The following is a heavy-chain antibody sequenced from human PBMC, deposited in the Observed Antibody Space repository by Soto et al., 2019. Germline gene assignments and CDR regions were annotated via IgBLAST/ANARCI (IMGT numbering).Heavy chain of an antibody. V-gene: IGHV3-7*01. CDR1: GFTFSSYW. Sequence: GGSLRLSCAASGFTFSSYWMSWVRQAPGKGLEWVANIKQDGSEKYYVDSVKGRFTISRDNAKNSLYLQMNSLRAEDTDLYYCASTIFGVVPYYYYMDVWGKGTTVTVSS. D-gene: IGHD3-3*01. CDR3: ASTIFGVVPYYYYMDV. J-gene: IGHJ6*03. CDR2: IKQDGSEK.